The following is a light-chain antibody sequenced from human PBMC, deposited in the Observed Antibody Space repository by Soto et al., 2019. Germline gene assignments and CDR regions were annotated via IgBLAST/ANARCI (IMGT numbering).Light chain of an antibody. V-gene: IGKV3-15*01. J-gene: IGKJ4*02. CDR1: QSVRSN. CDR3: QQYNNWPGLT. CDR2: RTS. Sequence: EFVRTQSPSTLSLSPGERATLYCMASQSVRSNYLAWYQQKPGQAPRLLMFRTSTRATGVPARFSGSGSGTEFNITISSLQSEDFAVYYCQQYNNWPGLTFGGGTKV.